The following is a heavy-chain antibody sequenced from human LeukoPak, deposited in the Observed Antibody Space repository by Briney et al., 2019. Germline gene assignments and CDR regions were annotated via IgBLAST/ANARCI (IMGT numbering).Heavy chain of an antibody. CDR1: GYTFTSYY. D-gene: IGHD3-10*01. Sequence: ASVKVSCKASGYTFTSYYMHWVRQAPGHGLEWMGLINPSGGSTSYAQKFQGRVTMTRDTSTSTVYMELSSLRSEDTAVYYCARAVITMVRGVNLNWLDPWGQGTLVTVSS. V-gene: IGHV1-46*01. J-gene: IGHJ5*02. CDR2: INPSGGST. CDR3: ARAVITMVRGVNLNWLDP.